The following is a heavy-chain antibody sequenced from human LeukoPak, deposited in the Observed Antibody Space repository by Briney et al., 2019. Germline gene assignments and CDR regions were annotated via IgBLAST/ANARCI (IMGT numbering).Heavy chain of an antibody. D-gene: IGHD1-7*01. J-gene: IGHJ3*01. Sequence: GGSLRLSCVASGFILSGSGMRWGRQAPGKGLEWVSVSWSDEINTYYEDSVKGGFTISRDNSKSMLYLQKKRKREEETAVFYCARGKGANYLDAFDVWGQGTMVTVSS. CDR3: ARGKGANYLDAFDV. V-gene: IGHV3-33*01. CDR1: GFILSGSG. CDR2: SWSDEINT.